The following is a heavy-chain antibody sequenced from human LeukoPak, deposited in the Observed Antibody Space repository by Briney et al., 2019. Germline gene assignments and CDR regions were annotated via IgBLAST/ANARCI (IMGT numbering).Heavy chain of an antibody. D-gene: IGHD3-10*01. CDR2: ISYDGSNK. J-gene: IGHJ4*02. V-gene: IGHV3-30*14. CDR3: ALTVYGSGSYWDY. Sequence: GRSLRLSCAASGFTFSSYAMHWVRQAPGKGLEWVAVISYDGSNKYYADSVKGRFTISRDNSKNTLYLQMSSLRAEDTAVYYCALTVYGSGSYWDYWGQGTLVTVSS. CDR1: GFTFSSYA.